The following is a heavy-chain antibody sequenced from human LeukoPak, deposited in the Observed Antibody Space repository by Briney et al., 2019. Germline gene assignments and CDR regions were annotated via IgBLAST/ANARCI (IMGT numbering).Heavy chain of an antibody. J-gene: IGHJ4*02. CDR1: GFTFSSYA. V-gene: IGHV3-23*01. D-gene: IGHD2-2*01. CDR2: ISGSGGST. Sequence: GGSLRLSCAASGFTFSSYAMGWVRQAPGKGLEWVSAISGSGGSTYYADSVKGRFTISRDNSKNTLYLQMNSLRAEDTAVYYCAKATDIVVVPADYFDYWGQGTLVTVSS. CDR3: AKATDIVVVPADYFDY.